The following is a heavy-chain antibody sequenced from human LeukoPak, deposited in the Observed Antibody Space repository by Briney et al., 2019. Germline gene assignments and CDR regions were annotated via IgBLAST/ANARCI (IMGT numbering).Heavy chain of an antibody. CDR3: ARGPWYYDILTGYSYDAFDI. Sequence: SETLSLTCAHYVGSSSGYYWSWIREPPGKGLECIGEVYHSGSTNYNPSLKSRVTISVDTSKNQFSLKLSSVTAADTAVYYCARGPWYYDILTGYSYDAFDIWGQGTMVTVSS. V-gene: IGHV4-34*01. CDR2: VYHSGST. CDR1: VGSSSGYY. D-gene: IGHD3-9*01. J-gene: IGHJ3*02.